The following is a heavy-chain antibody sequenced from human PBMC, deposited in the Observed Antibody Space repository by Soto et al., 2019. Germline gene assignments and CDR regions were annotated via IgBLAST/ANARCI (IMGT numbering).Heavy chain of an antibody. V-gene: IGHV4-28*01. CDR2: IYYTGIT. Sequence: SETLSLTCAVSDNSISSRNFWGWIRQPPGKGLEWIGHIYYTGITFYNPSLRSRVTMSVDTSKNQFSLNLSFVTAADTAVYYCATMGTPATGLYYFDYWGQGTLVTVSS. D-gene: IGHD1-7*01. J-gene: IGHJ4*02. CDR1: DNSISSRNF. CDR3: ATMGTPATGLYYFDY.